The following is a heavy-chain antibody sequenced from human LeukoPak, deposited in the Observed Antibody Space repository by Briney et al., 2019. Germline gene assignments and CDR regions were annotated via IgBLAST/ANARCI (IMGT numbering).Heavy chain of an antibody. CDR1: GFTFSNYA. CDR2: ISGSGSNT. J-gene: IGHJ4*02. D-gene: IGHD5-18*01. V-gene: IGHV3-23*01. CDR3: AKGGGYSYGGFDY. Sequence: GGSLRLSCAASGFTFSNYAMSWVRQAPGKGLEWVSAISGSGSNTYYADSVEGRFTISRDNSKNTLYLQMNSLRAEDTAAYYCAKGGGYSYGGFDYWGQGTLVTVSS.